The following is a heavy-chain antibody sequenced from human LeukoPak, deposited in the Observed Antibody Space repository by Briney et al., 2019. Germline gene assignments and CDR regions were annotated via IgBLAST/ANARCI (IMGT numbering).Heavy chain of an antibody. D-gene: IGHD3-9*01. CDR2: IYYSGST. V-gene: IGHV4-59*08. Sequence: KPSETLSLTCTVSGGSISSYYWSWIRQPPGKGLEWIGYIYYSGSTNYNPSLKSRVTISVDTSKNQFSLKLSSVTAADTAVYYCARILTGYGSSYYYYGTDVWGQGTTVTVSS. J-gene: IGHJ6*02. CDR3: ARILTGYGSSYYYYGTDV. CDR1: GGSISSYY.